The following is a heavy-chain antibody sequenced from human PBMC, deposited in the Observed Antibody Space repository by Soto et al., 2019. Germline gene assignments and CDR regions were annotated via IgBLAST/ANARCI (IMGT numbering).Heavy chain of an antibody. CDR3: ASFSSGFDY. Sequence: PSETLSLTCAVYGGSFSGNYWSWIRQPPGKGLEWIGEINHSGSTNYNPSLKSRVTISVDTSKNQFSLKLSSVTAADTAVYYCASFSSGFDYWGQGTLVTVS. CDR2: INHSGST. CDR1: GGSFSGNY. V-gene: IGHV4-34*01. D-gene: IGHD3-22*01. J-gene: IGHJ4*02.